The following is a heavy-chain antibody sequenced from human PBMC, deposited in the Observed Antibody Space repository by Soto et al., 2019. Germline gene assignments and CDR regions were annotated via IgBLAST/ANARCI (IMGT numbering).Heavy chain of an antibody. CDR3: ARAANYYGSGSYDVDY. Sequence: QVQLVQSGAEVKKPGSSVKVSCKASGGTFSSYTIRWVRQAPGQGLEWMGRIIPILGIANYAQKFQGRVTITADKSTSTAYMELSSLRSEDTAVYYCARAANYYGSGSYDVDYWGQGTLVTVSS. D-gene: IGHD3-10*01. CDR2: IIPILGIA. J-gene: IGHJ4*02. V-gene: IGHV1-69*02. CDR1: GGTFSSYT.